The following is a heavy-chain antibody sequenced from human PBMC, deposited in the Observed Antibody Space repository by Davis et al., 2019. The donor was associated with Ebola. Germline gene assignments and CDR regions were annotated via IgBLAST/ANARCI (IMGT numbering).Heavy chain of an antibody. CDR3: ARVWGGSSSPEDY. Sequence: PGGSLRLSCKGSGYSFTSYWIGWVRQMPGKGLEWMGIIYPGDSDTRYSPSFQGQVTISADKSISTAYLQWSSLKASDTAMYYCARVWGGSSSPEDYWGQGTLVTVSS. CDR2: IYPGDSDT. J-gene: IGHJ4*02. V-gene: IGHV5-51*01. D-gene: IGHD2-15*01. CDR1: GYSFTSYW.